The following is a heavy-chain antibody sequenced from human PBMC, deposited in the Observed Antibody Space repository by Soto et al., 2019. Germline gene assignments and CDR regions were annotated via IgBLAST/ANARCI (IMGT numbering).Heavy chain of an antibody. CDR2: IYYSGST. D-gene: IGHD1-26*01. CDR3: ARPGYYNQSYFLDY. Sequence: SETLSLTCTVSGGSISSSSYYWGWIRQPPGKGLEWIGSIYYSGSTYYNPSLKSRVTISVDTSKNQFSLKLSSVTAADTAVYYCARPGYYNQSYFLDYWGQGTLDIGSS. J-gene: IGHJ4*02. CDR1: GGSISSSSYY. V-gene: IGHV4-39*01.